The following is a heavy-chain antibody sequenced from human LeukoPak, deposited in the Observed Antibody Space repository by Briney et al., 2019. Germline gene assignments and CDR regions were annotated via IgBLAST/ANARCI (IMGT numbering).Heavy chain of an antibody. CDR3: AKDMSVAAAGLFDY. CDR2: INSDGSST. J-gene: IGHJ4*02. Sequence: GGSLRLSCAASGFTFSSYWMHWVRQAPGKGLVWVSRINSDGSSTSYADSVKGRFTISRDNAKNSLYLQMNSLRAEDMALYYCAKDMSVAAAGLFDYWGQGTLVTVSS. CDR1: GFTFSSYW. D-gene: IGHD6-13*01. V-gene: IGHV3-74*01.